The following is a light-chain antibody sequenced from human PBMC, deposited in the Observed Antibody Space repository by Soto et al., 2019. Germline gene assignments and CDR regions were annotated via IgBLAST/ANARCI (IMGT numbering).Light chain of an antibody. CDR1: QNINTW. J-gene: IGKJ3*01. Sequence: DIQMTQSPSTLSASVGDRVTITCRASQNINTWLAWYQQKPGKAPKLLIYRASSLESGVPSRFSGRGSGTEFTLTISSLQPEDFSTYYCQHYDTYWVTFGPGTKVDVK. CDR2: RAS. V-gene: IGKV1-5*03. CDR3: QHYDTYWVT.